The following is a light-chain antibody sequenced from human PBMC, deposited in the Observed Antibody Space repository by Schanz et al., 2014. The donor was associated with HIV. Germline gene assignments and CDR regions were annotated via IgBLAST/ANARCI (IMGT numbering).Light chain of an antibody. Sequence: DIQLTQSPSTLSASVGDRVTITCRASQTISSWLAWYQQKPGRAPNLLIYQASTLETGVPSRFSGSGSGTEFTLTISSLQPEDFATYYCQQSYSLPRTFGQGTKVEFK. CDR3: QQSYSLPRT. CDR1: QTISSW. J-gene: IGKJ1*01. CDR2: QAS. V-gene: IGKV1-5*03.